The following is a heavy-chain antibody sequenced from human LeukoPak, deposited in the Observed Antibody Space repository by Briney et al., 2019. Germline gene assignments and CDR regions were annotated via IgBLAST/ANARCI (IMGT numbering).Heavy chain of an antibody. V-gene: IGHV4-59*01. J-gene: IGHJ3*02. D-gene: IGHD3-10*01. Sequence: SETLSLTCTVSGGSISSYYWSWIRQPPGKGLEWIGYIYYSGSTNYNPSLKSRVTISVDTSKNQFSLKLSSVTAADTAVYYCARDREKWFGELGNAFDIWGQGTMVTVSS. CDR1: GGSISSYY. CDR2: IYYSGST. CDR3: ARDREKWFGELGNAFDI.